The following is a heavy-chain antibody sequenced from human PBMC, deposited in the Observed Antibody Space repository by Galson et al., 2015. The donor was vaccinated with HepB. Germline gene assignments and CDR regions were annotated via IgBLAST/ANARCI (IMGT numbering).Heavy chain of an antibody. D-gene: IGHD1/OR15-1a*01. CDR2: ISYTGSNT. J-gene: IGHJ3*02. Sequence: SLRLSCAASGFTFDNYPMQWVRQAPGKGLEWVAFISYTGSNTYYADSVKGRFTISRDNSKNTLYLQMNSLRAEDTAVYYCARENNSPYDAFDIWGQGTMVTVSS. CDR1: GFTFDNYP. CDR3: ARENNSPYDAFDI. V-gene: IGHV3-30-3*01.